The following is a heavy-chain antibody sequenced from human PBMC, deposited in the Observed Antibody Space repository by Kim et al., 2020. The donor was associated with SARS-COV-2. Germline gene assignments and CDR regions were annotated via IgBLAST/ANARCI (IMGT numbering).Heavy chain of an antibody. CDR2: INPNSGGT. D-gene: IGHD6-13*01. V-gene: IGHV1-2*06. CDR3: ARDQSSWLSRGYPLGVSPY. CDR1: GYTFTGYY. Sequence: ASVKVSCKASGYTFTGYYMHWVRQAPGQGLEWMGRINPNSGGTNYAQKFQGRVTMTRDTSISTAYMELSRLRSDDTAVYYCARDQSSWLSRGYPLGVSPYWGQGTLVTVSS. J-gene: IGHJ4*02.